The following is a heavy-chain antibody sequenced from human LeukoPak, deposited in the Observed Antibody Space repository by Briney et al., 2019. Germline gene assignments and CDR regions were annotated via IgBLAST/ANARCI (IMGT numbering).Heavy chain of an antibody. J-gene: IGHJ3*02. V-gene: IGHV3-23*01. CDR2: ISGSGGST. CDR1: GFTFSSYA. CDR3: AKDGDDDFWSGYYDAFDI. D-gene: IGHD3-3*01. Sequence: GGSLRLSCAASGFTFSSYAMSWVRQAPGKGLEWVSAISGSGGSTYYADSVKGRFTISRDNSKNTLYLQMNSLRAEDTAVYYCAKDGDDDFWSGYYDAFDIWGQGTMVTVSS.